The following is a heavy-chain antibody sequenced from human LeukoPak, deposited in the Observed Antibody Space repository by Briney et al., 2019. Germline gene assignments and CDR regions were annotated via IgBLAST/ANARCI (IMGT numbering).Heavy chain of an antibody. Sequence: GGSLRLSCAASGFTFSSYAMSWVRQAPGKGLEWVSAISGSGGSTYYADSVKGRFTISRDNSKNTLYLQMNSLRAEDTAVYYCARDRYCGSATCSSDYWGQGTLVTVSS. CDR2: ISGSGGST. V-gene: IGHV3-23*01. J-gene: IGHJ4*02. CDR3: ARDRYCGSATCSSDY. D-gene: IGHD2-2*01. CDR1: GFTFSSYA.